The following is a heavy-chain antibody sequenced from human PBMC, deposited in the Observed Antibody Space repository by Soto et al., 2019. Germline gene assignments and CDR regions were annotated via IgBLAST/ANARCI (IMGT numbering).Heavy chain of an antibody. D-gene: IGHD3-3*01. Sequence: QITLKESGPTLVKPTQTLTLTCTFSGFSLSTSGVGVGWIRQPPGKALEWLALIYWDDDKRYSPSLKSRLTITNDTSKNQLVLTMTNMDPVDTATYYCAHSGRYDFWSGYYPNWFAPWGQGTLVTVSS. V-gene: IGHV2-5*02. CDR1: GFSLSTSGVG. CDR3: AHSGRYDFWSGYYPNWFAP. J-gene: IGHJ5*02. CDR2: IYWDDDK.